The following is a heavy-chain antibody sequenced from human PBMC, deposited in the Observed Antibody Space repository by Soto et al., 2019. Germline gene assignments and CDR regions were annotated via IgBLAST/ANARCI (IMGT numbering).Heavy chain of an antibody. J-gene: IGHJ4*01. CDR3: AREGAVYCTSTSCLRPFDY. V-gene: IGHV3-74*01. D-gene: IGHD2-2*01. Sequence: EVQLVESGGGLVQPGGSLRLSCAASGFTLSSYWMHWVRQAPGKGLVWVSRINSDESVTAYADSVKGRFTISRDNAKNTPYLQMNSLRAEDTAVYYCAREGAVYCTSTSCLRPFDYWGHGTLATVSS. CDR1: GFTLSSYW. CDR2: INSDESVT.